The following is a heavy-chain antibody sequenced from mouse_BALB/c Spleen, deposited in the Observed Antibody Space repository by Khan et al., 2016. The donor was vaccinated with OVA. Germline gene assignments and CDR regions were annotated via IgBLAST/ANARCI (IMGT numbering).Heavy chain of an antibody. CDR2: INTETGEP. CDR3: TSYDIGRYYFDY. D-gene: IGHD2-3*01. J-gene: IGHJ2*01. V-gene: IGHV9-2-1*01. CDR1: GYTFTDYS. Sequence: QIQLVQSGPELKKPGETVKITCKASGYTFTDYSMHWVKQAPGKGLKWMGWINTETGEPTYADDFKGRFAFSLETSANTASLQINNLKNADTATYFGTSYDIGRYYFDYWGQGTTLTVSS.